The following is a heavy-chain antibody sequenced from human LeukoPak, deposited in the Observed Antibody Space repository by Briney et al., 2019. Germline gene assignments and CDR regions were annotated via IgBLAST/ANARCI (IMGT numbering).Heavy chain of an antibody. V-gene: IGHV3-23*01. Sequence: GGSLRLSCAASGFAFSSYWMHWVRQAPGKGLEWVSGIVGSGGSTYYADPVKGRFTISRDNSKNTLYLQMNNVRAEDTAVYYCAKASIYYYMDVWGRGTTVTVS. CDR1: GFAFSSYW. CDR3: AKASIYYYMDV. CDR2: IVGSGGST. D-gene: IGHD2/OR15-2a*01. J-gene: IGHJ6*03.